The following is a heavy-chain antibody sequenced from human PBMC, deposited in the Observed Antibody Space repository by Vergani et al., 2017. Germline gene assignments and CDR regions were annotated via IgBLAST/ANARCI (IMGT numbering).Heavy chain of an antibody. CDR1: GFTFSTYA. CDR3: VREGSYCGSTTCRNPSYVYYHHMYV. CDR2: IYYDGSKK. D-gene: IGHD2-21*01. J-gene: IGHJ6*03. Sequence: QVQLVESGGGVVQPGRSLRLSCTSSGFTFSTYAMHWVRQAPGKGLEWVAIIYYDGSKKYYADSVKGRFTISRDNSRNTLHLLMSSLRAEGTAIYYCVREGSYCGSTTCRNPSYVYYHHMYVWVEGTKVTLSS. V-gene: IGHV3-33*01.